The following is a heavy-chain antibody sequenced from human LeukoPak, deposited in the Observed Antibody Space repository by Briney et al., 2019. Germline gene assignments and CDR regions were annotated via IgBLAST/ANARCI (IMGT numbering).Heavy chain of an antibody. CDR3: ARRAAAGKDY. D-gene: IGHD6-13*01. V-gene: IGHV4-39*01. Sequence: SETLSLTCTVSGGSISSSSYYWGWIRQPPGKGLEWIGSIYHSGSTYYNPSLKSRVTISVDTSKNQFSLKLSSVTAADTAVYYCARRAAAGKDYWGQGTLVTVSS. CDR1: GGSISSSSYY. CDR2: IYHSGST. J-gene: IGHJ4*02.